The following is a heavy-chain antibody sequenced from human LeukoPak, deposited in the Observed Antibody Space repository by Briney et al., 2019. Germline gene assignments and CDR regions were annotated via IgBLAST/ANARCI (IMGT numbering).Heavy chain of an antibody. CDR2: ISSSSSYI. D-gene: IGHD6-13*01. CDR3: ARVGSIAAAGNYYYYMDV. V-gene: IGHV3-21*01. CDR1: GFTFSSYS. Sequence: PGGSLRLSCAASGFTFSSYSMNWVRQPPGKGLEWVSSISSSSSYIYYADSVKGRFTISRDNAKNSLYLQMNSLRAEDTAVYYCARVGSIAAAGNYYYYMDVWGKGTTVTVSS. J-gene: IGHJ6*03.